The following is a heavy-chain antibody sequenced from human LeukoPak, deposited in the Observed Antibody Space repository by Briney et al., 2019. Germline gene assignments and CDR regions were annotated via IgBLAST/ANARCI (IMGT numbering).Heavy chain of an antibody. CDR1: GGSISSGDYY. CDR3: ARDRLRYSNYYFDY. CDR2: IYSSGST. J-gene: IGHJ4*02. Sequence: PSETLSLTCTVSGGSISSGDYYWSWIRQPPGKGLEWIGYIYSSGSTYYNPSLKSRVTMSIDTSSNQFSLKLSSVTAADTAVYYCARDRLRYSNYYFDYWGQGTLVTVSS. V-gene: IGHV4-30-4*08. D-gene: IGHD4-11*01.